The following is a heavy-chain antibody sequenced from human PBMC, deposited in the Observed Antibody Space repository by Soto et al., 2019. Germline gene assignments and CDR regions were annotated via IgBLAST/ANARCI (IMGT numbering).Heavy chain of an antibody. CDR2: VYHTGNT. CDR3: AREQYNWKL. D-gene: IGHD1-20*01. V-gene: IGHV4-59*01. J-gene: IGHJ4*02. Sequence: PSETLSLTCSVSGVSITNYYWTWIRLPPGKGLEWIGYVYHTGNTFYNPSLKSRVTISLDTPKNQVSLSLGSVTAADTAVYYCAREQYNWKLWGQGTLVTVS. CDR1: GVSITNYY.